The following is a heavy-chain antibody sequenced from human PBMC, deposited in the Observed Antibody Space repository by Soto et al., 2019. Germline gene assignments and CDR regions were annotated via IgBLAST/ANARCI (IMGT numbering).Heavy chain of an antibody. D-gene: IGHD3-3*01. CDR2: SSYRGST. V-gene: IGHV4-39*01. CDR3: ATADGFGVVTPFFEY. CDR1: GGSISSRSHY. Sequence: QLQLQESGPGLVKPSATLSLTCTVSGGSISSRSHYWGWIRQSPGKHLEWIGSSSYRGSTHYNPSVKTRVTMSVDTSKNQVSLKLYSVTAADTAVYYCATADGFGVVTPFFEYWGQGILVTVSS. J-gene: IGHJ4*02.